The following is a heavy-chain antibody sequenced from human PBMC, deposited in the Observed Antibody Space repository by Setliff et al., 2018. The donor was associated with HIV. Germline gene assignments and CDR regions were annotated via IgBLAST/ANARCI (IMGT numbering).Heavy chain of an antibody. D-gene: IGHD2-15*01. CDR3: AREIGSGPAALDY. J-gene: IGHJ4*02. CDR1: GFTFSSYA. CDR2: ISGSTGST. V-gene: IGHV3-23*01. Sequence: GGSLRLSCTASGFTFSSYAMSWVRQAPGKGLEWVSAISGSTGSTYYADSVKGRFTISRDNSKNTLYLQMNSLRAEDTAVYYCAREIGSGPAALDYWGQGTLVTVSS.